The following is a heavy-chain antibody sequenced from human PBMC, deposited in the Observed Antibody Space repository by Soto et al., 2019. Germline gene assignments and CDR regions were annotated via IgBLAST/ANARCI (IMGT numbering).Heavy chain of an antibody. CDR1: GYTFSSYA. CDR2: SNTGNDKT. D-gene: IGHD1-26*01. Sequence: GASLTVSYIRSGYTFSSYAMYWVRQPPRQRREWMRCSNTGNDKTKYSQKFQGRVTITRDTSASTAYVEVSSMKTENTAVYYCLKAGGWELLREWFDPWGQGTLVTVSS. J-gene: IGHJ5*02. CDR3: LKAGGWELLREWFDP. V-gene: IGHV1-3*04.